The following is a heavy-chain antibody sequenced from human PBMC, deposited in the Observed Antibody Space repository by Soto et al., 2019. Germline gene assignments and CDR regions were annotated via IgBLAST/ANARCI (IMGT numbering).Heavy chain of an antibody. J-gene: IGHJ6*02. CDR3: ARDSRDGYRNNYYYYGMDV. V-gene: IGHV4-31*03. Sequence: PSETLSLTCTVSGGSISSGGYYWSWIRQHPGKGLEWIGYIYYSGSTYYNPSLKSRVTISVDTSKNQFSLKLSSVTAADTAVYYCARDSRDGYRNNYYYYGMDVWGQGTTVTVSS. CDR1: GGSISSGGYY. CDR2: IYYSGST. D-gene: IGHD5-12*01.